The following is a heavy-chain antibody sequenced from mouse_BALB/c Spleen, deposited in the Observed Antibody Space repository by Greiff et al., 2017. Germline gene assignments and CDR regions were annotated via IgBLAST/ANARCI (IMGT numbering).Heavy chain of an antibody. V-gene: IGHV5-12-2*01. CDR2: ISNGGGST. CDR3: ARHDEAWFAY. J-gene: IGHJ3*01. CDR1: GFTFSSYT. Sequence: DVHLVESGGGLVQPGGSLKLSCAASGFTFSSYTMSWVRQTPEKRLEWVAYISNGGGSTYYPDTVKGRFTISRDNAKNTLYLQMSSLKSEDTAMYYCARHDEAWFAYWGQGTLVTVSA.